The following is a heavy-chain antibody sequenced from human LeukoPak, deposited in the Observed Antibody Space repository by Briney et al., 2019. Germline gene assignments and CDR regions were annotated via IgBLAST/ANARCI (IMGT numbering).Heavy chain of an antibody. CDR1: GFTFSSYW. J-gene: IGHJ5*02. CDR2: INSDGSST. CDR3: ARGSGGSYPGYNWFDP. Sequence: SGGSLRLSCSASGFTFSSYWMHWVRQAPGKGLVWVSRINSDGSSTSYADSVKGRFTISIDNAKNTLYLQMNSLRAEDTAVYYCARGSGGSYPGYNWFDPWGQRTLVTVSS. V-gene: IGHV3-74*01. D-gene: IGHD1-26*01.